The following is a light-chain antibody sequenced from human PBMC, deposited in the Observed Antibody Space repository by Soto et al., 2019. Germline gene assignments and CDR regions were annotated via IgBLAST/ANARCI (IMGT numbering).Light chain of an antibody. Sequence: EVVLTQSQATLSVSPGAGATLSCRASQSVGSNLAWYQQKPGQTPRVLIYGASTRAIGIPARFSGSGFGTEFTLTISSLQSEDFVVYYCQQYSNWPLLSFGGGTKVDIK. CDR1: QSVGSN. CDR3: QQYSNWPLLS. J-gene: IGKJ4*01. CDR2: GAS. V-gene: IGKV3-15*01.